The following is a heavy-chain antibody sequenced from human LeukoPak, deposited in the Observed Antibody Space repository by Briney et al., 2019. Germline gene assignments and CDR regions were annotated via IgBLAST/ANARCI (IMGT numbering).Heavy chain of an antibody. CDR3: AKCASSGWYYYYYMDV. CDR2: IRYDGSNK. J-gene: IGHJ6*03. V-gene: IGHV3-30*02. D-gene: IGHD6-19*01. Sequence: GGSLRLSCAASGFTFSSYDMHWVRQAPGKGLEWVAFIRYDGSNKYYADSVKGRFTISRDNSKNTLYLQMNSLRAEDTAVYYCAKCASSGWYYYYYMDVWGKGTTVTIPS. CDR1: GFTFSSYD.